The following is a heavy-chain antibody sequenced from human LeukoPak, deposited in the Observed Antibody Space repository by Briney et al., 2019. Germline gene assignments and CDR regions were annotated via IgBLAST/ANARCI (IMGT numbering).Heavy chain of an antibody. CDR2: ISSSGSTI. D-gene: IGHD1-26*01. J-gene: IGHJ5*01. Sequence: GGSLRLSCAASGFTFSSYEMNWVRQAPGRGLEWVSYISSSGSTIYYADSVKGRFTISRDNAKNSLYLQMTSLRAEDTAVYYCARQTSGSYDSWGQGTLVTVSP. CDR3: ARQTSGSYDS. CDR1: GFTFSSYE. V-gene: IGHV3-48*03.